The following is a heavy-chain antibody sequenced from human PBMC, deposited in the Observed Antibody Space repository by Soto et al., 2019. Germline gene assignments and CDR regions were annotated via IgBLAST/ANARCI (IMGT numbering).Heavy chain of an antibody. Sequence: PGGSLRLSCAASGFTFSSYVMHWVRQAPGKGLEWVALISYDGSNKQYGDSVKGRFTISRDNSKNTLYLQVNSLRAEDTAVYYCARETPGRNPFDFWGQGTQVTVSS. J-gene: IGHJ4*02. V-gene: IGHV3-30*03. CDR2: ISYDGSNK. CDR3: ARETPGRNPFDF. CDR1: GFTFSSYV.